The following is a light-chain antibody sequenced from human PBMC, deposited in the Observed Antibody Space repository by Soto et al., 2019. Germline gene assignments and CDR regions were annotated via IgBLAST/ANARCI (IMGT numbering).Light chain of an antibody. CDR2: GVS. J-gene: IGKJ5*01. Sequence: EIVLTQSRGTLSLSPGERATLSCRASQSVSSSYLAWYQHKPGQAPRLLMYGVSSRATGIPDRFTGSGSGADFTLTISRLEPEDFAVYYCQVYGPSPPITFGQGTRLEI. V-gene: IGKV3-20*01. CDR1: QSVSSSY. CDR3: QVYGPSPPIT.